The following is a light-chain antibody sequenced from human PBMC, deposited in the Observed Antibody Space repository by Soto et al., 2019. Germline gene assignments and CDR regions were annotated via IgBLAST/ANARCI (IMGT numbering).Light chain of an antibody. Sequence: DIQMTQSPSSLSVSVGDRVTITCRASQSISSYLNWYQQKPGKAPKLLIYAASSLQSGVPSRFSGSGSGTDFTLTISSLQPEYFATYYCQQSYSTPFTFGPGTKVDIK. CDR3: QQSYSTPFT. V-gene: IGKV1-39*01. J-gene: IGKJ3*01. CDR2: AAS. CDR1: QSISSY.